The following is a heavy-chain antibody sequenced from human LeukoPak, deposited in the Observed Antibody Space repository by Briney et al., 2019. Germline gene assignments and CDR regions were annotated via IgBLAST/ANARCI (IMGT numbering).Heavy chain of an antibody. CDR2: INPKSGGT. V-gene: IGHV1-2*02. D-gene: IGHD2-2*01. Sequence: GASVKVSCKASGYTFTGYYMHWVRQAPGQGFEWMGWINPKSGGTNYAQKFQGRVTMTRDTSISTAYMEMSRLRSDDTAVYHCARSRSRDCSSTSCYSYGLDYWGQGTLVTVSS. CDR3: ARSRSRDCSSTSCYSYGLDY. CDR1: GYTFTGYY. J-gene: IGHJ4*02.